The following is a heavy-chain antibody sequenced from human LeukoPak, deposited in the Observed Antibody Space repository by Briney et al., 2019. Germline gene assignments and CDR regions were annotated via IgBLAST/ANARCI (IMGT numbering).Heavy chain of an antibody. CDR2: INSDGSST. Sequence: GGSLRLSCAASGFTLSSYWMHRVRQAPGKGLVWVSRINSDGSSTSYADSVKGRFTISRDSAKNTLYLEMNSLRAEDTAVYYCARYNWNSAPFDYWGQGTLVTVSS. J-gene: IGHJ4*02. CDR1: GFTLSSYW. D-gene: IGHD1-7*01. V-gene: IGHV3-74*01. CDR3: ARYNWNSAPFDY.